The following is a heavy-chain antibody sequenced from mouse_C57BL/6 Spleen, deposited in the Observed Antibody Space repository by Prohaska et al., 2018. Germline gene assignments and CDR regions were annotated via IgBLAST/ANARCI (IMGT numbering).Heavy chain of an antibody. CDR1: GYSITSGYY. J-gene: IGHJ1*03. Sequence: DVQLQESGPGLVKPSQSLSLTCSVTGYSITSGYYWNWIRQFPGNKLEWMGYISYDGSNNYNPSLKNRISITRDTSKNQLYLKLNCVTTEDTATYYCARGVYEYFDVWGTGTTVTVSA. CDR3: ARGVYEYFDV. D-gene: IGHD1-1*01. V-gene: IGHV3-6*01. CDR2: ISYDGSN.